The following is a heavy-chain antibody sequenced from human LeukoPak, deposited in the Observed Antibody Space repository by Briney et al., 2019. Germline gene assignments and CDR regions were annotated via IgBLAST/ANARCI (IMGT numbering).Heavy chain of an antibody. CDR2: IDPNNGGT. V-gene: IGHV1-2*02. J-gene: IGHJ5*02. D-gene: IGHD2-2*01. CDR3: ARDHGIVVEGWFDP. Sequence: ASVKVSCKASGYTFTGYYIHWLRQAPGQGLEWMGWIDPNNGGTNYAQKFQGRVTMTRDTSISTAYMELSRLRSDDTAVYYCARDHGIVVEGWFDPWGQGTLVTVSS. CDR1: GYTFTGYY.